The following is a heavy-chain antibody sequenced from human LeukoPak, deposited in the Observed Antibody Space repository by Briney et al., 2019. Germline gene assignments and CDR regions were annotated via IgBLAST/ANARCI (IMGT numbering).Heavy chain of an antibody. CDR2: ILYSGDT. CDR3: ARYRETNDRHGYAFDV. D-gene: IGHD1-14*01. J-gene: IGHJ3*01. Sequence: PSETLSLTCSVSGGSLSSSYYWAWIRQPPAKGLEWIGTILYSGDTYYTPSLRSRVTISLDTSRNQFSLRLNYVTAADTAVYYCARYRETNDRHGYAFDVWGQGTMVTASS. V-gene: IGHV4-39*01. CDR1: GGSLSSSYY.